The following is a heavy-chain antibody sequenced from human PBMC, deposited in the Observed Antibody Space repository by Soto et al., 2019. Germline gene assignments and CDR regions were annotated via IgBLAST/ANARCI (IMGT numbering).Heavy chain of an antibody. V-gene: IGHV4-4*02. D-gene: IGHD1-1*01. CDR2: MYHSGST. Sequence: QVQLQESGPGLVKPSGTLSLTCAVSGGSISTNYWWTWVRQPPGKGLEWIGEMYHSGSTNYNPSLPTRVHLPIDKTKNQYCLSLISAPAAYNDVYNSESLEMGGLREHVYRSFDIRGQGTLVTVSS. CDR3: ESLEMGGLREHVYRSFDI. J-gene: IGHJ3*02. CDR1: GGSISTNYW.